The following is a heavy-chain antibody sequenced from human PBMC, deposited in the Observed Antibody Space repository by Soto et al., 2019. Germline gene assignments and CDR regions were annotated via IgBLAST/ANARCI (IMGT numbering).Heavy chain of an antibody. CDR2: INHSGST. V-gene: IGHV4-34*01. CDR1: GGSFSGYY. J-gene: IGHJ6*02. CDR3: ASGELSIPIFGVVPVYYYYGMDV. Sequence: SETLSLTCAVYGGSFSGYYWSWIRQPPGKGLEWIGEINHSGSTNYNPSLKSRVTISVDTSKNQFSLKLSSVTAADTAVYYCASGELSIPIFGVVPVYYYYGMDVWCQATTVTVSS. D-gene: IGHD3-3*01.